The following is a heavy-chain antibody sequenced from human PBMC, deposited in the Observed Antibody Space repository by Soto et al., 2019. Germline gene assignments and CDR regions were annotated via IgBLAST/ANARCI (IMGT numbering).Heavy chain of an antibody. V-gene: IGHV3-48*02. Sequence: GVSLRLSCAASGFTFSSYSMNWVRQAPGKGLEWVSYISSSSSTIYYADSVKGRFTISRDNAKNSLYLQMNSLRDEDTAVYYCARDRRGAFYYDSTSHYFDYWGQGTLVTVSS. CDR3: ARDRRGAFYYDSTSHYFDY. J-gene: IGHJ4*02. CDR2: ISSSSSTI. D-gene: IGHD3-22*01. CDR1: GFTFSSYS.